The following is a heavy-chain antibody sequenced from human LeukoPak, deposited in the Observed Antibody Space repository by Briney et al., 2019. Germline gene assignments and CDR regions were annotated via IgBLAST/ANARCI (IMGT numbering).Heavy chain of an antibody. D-gene: IGHD3-10*01. Sequence: GGSLRLSCAASGFTFSSFWMSWVRQAPGKGPEWVASIKQDGSEKYYVGSVEGRFTISRDNSKNTLYLQMNSLRAEDTAVYYCARGIGYYGSGYYFDYWGQGTLVTVSS. CDR1: GFTFSSFW. CDR2: IKQDGSEK. CDR3: ARGIGYYGSGYYFDY. J-gene: IGHJ4*02. V-gene: IGHV3-7*03.